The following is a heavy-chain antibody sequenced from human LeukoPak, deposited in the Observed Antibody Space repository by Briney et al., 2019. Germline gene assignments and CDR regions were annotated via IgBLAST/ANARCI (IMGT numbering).Heavy chain of an antibody. J-gene: IGHJ3*02. CDR1: GYTFTSYD. V-gene: IGHV1-8*01. Sequence: ASVKVSCKASGYTFTSYDINWVRQATGQGLEWMGWMNPNSGNTGYAQKFQGRVTMTRNTSISTAYMGLSSLRSEDTAVYYCARPSGYHTPGAFDIWGQGTMVTVSS. CDR2: MNPNSGNT. CDR3: ARPSGYHTPGAFDI. D-gene: IGHD5-12*01.